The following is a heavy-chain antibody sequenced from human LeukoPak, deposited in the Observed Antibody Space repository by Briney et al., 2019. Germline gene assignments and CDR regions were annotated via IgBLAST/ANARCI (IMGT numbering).Heavy chain of an antibody. CDR2: ISCSSSYI. CDR3: ASTYKAAAGIVPYYFDY. D-gene: IGHD6-13*01. J-gene: IGHJ4*02. V-gene: IGHV3-21*01. Sequence: GGSLRLSCAASGFTFSSYSMNWVRQAPGKGLEWVSSISCSSSYIYYADSVKGRFTISRDNAKNSLYLQMNSLRVEDTAVYYCASTYKAAAGIVPYYFDYWGQGTLVTVSS. CDR1: GFTFSSYS.